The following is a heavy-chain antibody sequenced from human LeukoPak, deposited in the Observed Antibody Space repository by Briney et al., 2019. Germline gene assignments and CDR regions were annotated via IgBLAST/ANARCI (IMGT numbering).Heavy chain of an antibody. J-gene: IGHJ4*02. D-gene: IGHD3-3*01. CDR1: GYTFTTYG. Sequence: ASVKVSCKXSGYTFTTYGLSWVRQTPRQGLEWMGWISTYNGNTNYAQKFQGRVTMTTDTSTSTAYMELRSLRSDDTAVYYCARDPTEDFWSGFYSYFDFWGQGTLVTVSS. V-gene: IGHV1-18*01. CDR2: ISTYNGNT. CDR3: ARDPTEDFWSGFYSYFDF.